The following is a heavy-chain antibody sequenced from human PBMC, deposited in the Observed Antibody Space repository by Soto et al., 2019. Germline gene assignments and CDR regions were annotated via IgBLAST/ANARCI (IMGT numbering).Heavy chain of an antibody. D-gene: IGHD3-22*01. CDR2: INPNSGGT. V-gene: IGHV1-2*04. CDR3: ASIYDSSGYYYGNNWFDP. J-gene: IGHJ5*02. CDR1: GYTFTGYY. Sequence: ASVKVSCKASGYTFTGYYMHWVRQAPGQGLEWMGWINPNSGGTNYAQKFQGWVTMTRDTSISTAYMELSRLRSDDTAVYYCASIYDSSGYYYGNNWFDPWGQGTLVTVSS.